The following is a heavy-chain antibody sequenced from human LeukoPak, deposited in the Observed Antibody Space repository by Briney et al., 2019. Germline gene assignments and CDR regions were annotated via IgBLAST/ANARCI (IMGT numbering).Heavy chain of an antibody. J-gene: IGHJ4*02. V-gene: IGHV4-4*07. CDR2: IYISGST. D-gene: IGHD5-18*01. Sequence: PSESLSLTCTVSGGAISSYYWSCIRQPAGKGLECIGRIYISGSTNYNPSLKSRVTMSVDTSKNQFSLKLSSVTAADTAVYYCARVTRIQLWSYFDYWGQGTLVTVSS. CDR3: ARVTRIQLWSYFDY. CDR1: GGAISSYY.